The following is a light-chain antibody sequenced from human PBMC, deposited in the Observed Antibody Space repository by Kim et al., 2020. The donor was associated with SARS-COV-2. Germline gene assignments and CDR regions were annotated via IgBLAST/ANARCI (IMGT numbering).Light chain of an antibody. CDR3: NSRDSSGYLGV. CDR2: GRN. J-gene: IGLJ3*02. V-gene: IGLV3-19*01. Sequence: SSELTQDPAVSVALGQTVTITCQGDTISNHFVSWYQQRPGQTPVLVMYGRNVRYSGIPDRFSGSTSGNTASLTITGAQAEDEADYYCNSRDSSGYLGVFGGDTQLTGL. CDR1: TISNHF.